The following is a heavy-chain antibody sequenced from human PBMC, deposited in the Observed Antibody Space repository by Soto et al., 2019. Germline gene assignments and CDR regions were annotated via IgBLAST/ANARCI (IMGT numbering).Heavy chain of an antibody. J-gene: IGHJ2*01. CDR2: ISDSSTYI. Sequence: GGSLRLSCAASGFTFSSYSMNWVRQAPGKGLEWVSSISDSSTYIYYADSVKGRFTISRDDAQNSLYLQMNSLRAEDTAVYYCAIEDNYYDSSGHGHRYFDLWGRGTLGTRSS. CDR3: AIEDNYYDSSGHGHRYFDL. V-gene: IGHV3-21*01. CDR1: GFTFSSYS. D-gene: IGHD3-22*01.